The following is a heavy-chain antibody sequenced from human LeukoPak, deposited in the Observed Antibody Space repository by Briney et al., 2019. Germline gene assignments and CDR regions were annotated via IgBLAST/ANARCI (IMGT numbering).Heavy chain of an antibody. D-gene: IGHD3-3*01. CDR1: GFTFSSYG. CDR2: IWYDGSNK. J-gene: IGHJ6*02. Sequence: PGGSLRLSCAASGFTFSSYGMHWVRQAPGKGLEWVAVIWYDGSNKYYADSVKGRFTISRDNSKNTLYLQMNSLRAEDTAVYYCAREGTIFRVDYYYYGMDVWGQGTTVTVSS. CDR3: AREGTIFRVDYYYYGMDV. V-gene: IGHV3-33*01.